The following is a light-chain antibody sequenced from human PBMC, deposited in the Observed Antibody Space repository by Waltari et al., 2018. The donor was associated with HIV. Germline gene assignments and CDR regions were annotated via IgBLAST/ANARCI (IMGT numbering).Light chain of an antibody. J-gene: IGKJ1*01. CDR2: SAS. CDR1: QTVDSAY. Sequence: EIVLTQSPGTLSLSPGERATLSCRASQTVDSAYIAWYQQRPGQAPRLLVYSASSRAAGIPDRFSGSGSGADFTLPIRRLEPEDFAVYYCQYYRASSGTFGQGTKVEIQ. CDR3: QYYRASSGT. V-gene: IGKV3-20*01.